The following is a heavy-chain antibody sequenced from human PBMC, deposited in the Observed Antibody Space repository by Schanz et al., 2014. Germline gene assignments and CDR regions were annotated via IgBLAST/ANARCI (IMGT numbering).Heavy chain of an antibody. CDR1: GFTFSSYA. CDR2: IGYLGDT. V-gene: IGHV3-13*01. D-gene: IGHD3-10*01. J-gene: IGHJ4*02. Sequence: EVQLVESGGYLVQPGGSLRLSCSASGFTFSSYAMHWVRQGTGKGLEWVSTIGYLGDTYYPDSVKGRFTVSRDSGQNSLYLQMNSLRAGDTAVYYCARANYRRKINFDYWGRGTLVTVSS. CDR3: ARANYRRKINFDY.